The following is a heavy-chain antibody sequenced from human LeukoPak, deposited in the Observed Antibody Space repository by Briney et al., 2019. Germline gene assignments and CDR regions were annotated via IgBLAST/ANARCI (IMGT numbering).Heavy chain of an antibody. CDR2: ISGSGGST. J-gene: IGHJ4*02. Sequence: GGSLRLSCAASGFTFSSYAMSWFRQAPGKGLEWFPPISGSGGSTYYADSVKGRFTISRDNSKNTLYLQMNSLRAEDTAVYYCAKYHYDFWSGYSSFDYWGQGTLVTVSS. V-gene: IGHV3-23*01. CDR3: AKYHYDFWSGYSSFDY. CDR1: GFTFSSYA. D-gene: IGHD3-3*01.